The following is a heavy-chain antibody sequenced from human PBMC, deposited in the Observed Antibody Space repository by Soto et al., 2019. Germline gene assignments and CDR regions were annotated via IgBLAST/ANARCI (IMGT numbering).Heavy chain of an antibody. CDR1: GGSISSGGYY. D-gene: IGHD3-10*01. V-gene: IGHV4-31*01. CDR2: IYYPGST. Sequence: QVQLQESGPGLVKPSQTLSLTCTVSGGSISSGGYYWSWIRQHPGKGLEWIGYIYYPGSTYYNPSHKSHLNISVDTSKNQFSLKLSSVNSADTAVYYCAHLYMVRGVRTLDYWGQGTLVTVSS. J-gene: IGHJ4*02. CDR3: AHLYMVRGVRTLDY.